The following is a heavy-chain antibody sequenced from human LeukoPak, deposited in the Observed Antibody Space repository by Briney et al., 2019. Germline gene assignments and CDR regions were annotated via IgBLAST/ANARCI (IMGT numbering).Heavy chain of an antibody. V-gene: IGHV3-9*01. D-gene: IGHD3-22*01. CDR3: AKDKVWDYYDSSGYYDY. CDR2: ISWNSGSI. J-gene: IGHJ4*02. Sequence: PGRSPRLSCAASGFTFDDYAMHWVRQAPGKGLEWVSGISWNSGSIGYADSVKGRFTISRDNAKNSLYLQMNSLRAEDTALYYCAKDKVWDYYDSSGYYDYWGQGTLVTVSS. CDR1: GFTFDDYA.